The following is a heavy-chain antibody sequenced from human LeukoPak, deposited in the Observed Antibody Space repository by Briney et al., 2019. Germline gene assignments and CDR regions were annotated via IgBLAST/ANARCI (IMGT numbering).Heavy chain of an antibody. J-gene: IGHJ4*02. CDR1: GSTFSNYA. Sequence: GGSLRLSCAASGSTFSNYAMSWVRQAPGKGLKWVSAVSASGGSPYYADSVRGRFTISRDNSKNTLYLQMNSLRAEDTAVYYCAKDPLGHPYYYDSSLDYWGQGTLVTVSS. CDR2: VSASGGSP. V-gene: IGHV3-23*01. D-gene: IGHD3-22*01. CDR3: AKDPLGHPYYYDSSLDY.